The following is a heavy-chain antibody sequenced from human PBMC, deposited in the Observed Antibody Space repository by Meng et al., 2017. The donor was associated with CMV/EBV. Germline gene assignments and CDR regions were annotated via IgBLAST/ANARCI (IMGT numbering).Heavy chain of an antibody. D-gene: IGHD6-6*01. V-gene: IGHV4-34*01. CDR1: GGSFSGYY. Sequence: SETLSLTCAVYGGSFSGYYWSWIRQPPGKGLEWIGEINHSGSPNYNPSLKSRVTISVDTSKNQFSLKLSSVTAADTAVYYCKGDSARPDYYYGMDVWGQGTTVTVSS. CDR3: KGDSARPDYYYGMDV. CDR2: INHSGSP. J-gene: IGHJ6*02.